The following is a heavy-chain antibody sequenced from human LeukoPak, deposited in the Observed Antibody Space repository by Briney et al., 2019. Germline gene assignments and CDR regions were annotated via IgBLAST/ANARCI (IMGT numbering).Heavy chain of an antibody. J-gene: IGHJ4*02. CDR1: GFTFDDYG. Sequence: GGSLRLSCAASGFTFDDYGMSWVRQAPGKGLEWVSGINWNGGSTGYADSVKGRFTISRDNSKNTLYLQMNSLRAEDTAVYYCAPRSTVTAFDYWGQGTLVTASS. CDR2: INWNGGST. D-gene: IGHD4-17*01. CDR3: APRSTVTAFDY. V-gene: IGHV3-20*04.